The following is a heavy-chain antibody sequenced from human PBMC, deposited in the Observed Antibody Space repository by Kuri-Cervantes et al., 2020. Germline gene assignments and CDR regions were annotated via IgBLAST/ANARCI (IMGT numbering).Heavy chain of an antibody. CDR2: ISAYNGNT. D-gene: IGHD6-13*01. CDR3: ARVQQQLVPNYYYYMDV. CDR1: GYIFTSYG. Sequence: ASVKVSCKASGYIFTSYGISWVRQAPGQGLEWMGWISAYNGNTNYAQKLQGRVTMTTDTSTSTAYMELRSLRSDDTAVYYCARVQQQLVPNYYYYMDVWGKGTTVTVSS. V-gene: IGHV1-18*01. J-gene: IGHJ6*03.